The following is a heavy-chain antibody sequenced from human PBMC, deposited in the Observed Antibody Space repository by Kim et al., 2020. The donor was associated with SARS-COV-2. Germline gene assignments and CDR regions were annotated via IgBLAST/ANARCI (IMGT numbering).Heavy chain of an antibody. V-gene: IGHV3-23*01. CDR3: AKARQYGGSFYYYGIDV. D-gene: IGHD3-16*01. CDR2: ISGSGHHT. J-gene: IGHJ6*02. CDR1: GLIFSSFA. Sequence: GGSLRLSCAASGLIFSSFAMNWVRQAPGKGLEWVSAISGSGHHTYYADSVKGRLAISRDNSENTLYLQMNSLRAEDTAIYYCAKARQYGGSFYYYGIDVWGQGTTVTVSS.